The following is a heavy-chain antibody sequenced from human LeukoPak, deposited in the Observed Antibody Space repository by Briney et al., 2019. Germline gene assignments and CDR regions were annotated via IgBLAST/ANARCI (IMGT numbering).Heavy chain of an antibody. V-gene: IGHV3-30*02. CDR1: GFTFSSYG. J-gene: IGHJ4*02. CDR3: GKAPTGEAKPNYYFDY. D-gene: IGHD3-10*01. CDR2: IRYDGSNK. Sequence: GGSLRLSCAASGFTFSSYGMHWVRQAPGKGLEWVAFIRYDGSNKYYADSVKGRFTISRDNSKNTLYLQMNSLRAEDTAVYYCGKAPTGEAKPNYYFDYWGQGTRVTVSS.